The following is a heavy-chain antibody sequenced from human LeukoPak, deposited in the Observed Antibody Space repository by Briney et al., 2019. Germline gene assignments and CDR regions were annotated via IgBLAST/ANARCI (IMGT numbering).Heavy chain of an antibody. CDR3: ATDYYDSSGRWS. Sequence: GGSLRLSCAASGFTVSSNYMSWVRQAPGKGLEWVSVIYSGGSTYYADSVKGRFTISRDNSKNTLYLQMNSLRAEDTAVYYCATDYYDSSGRWSWGQGTLVTVSS. D-gene: IGHD3-22*01. CDR1: GFTVSSNY. V-gene: IGHV3-53*01. J-gene: IGHJ4*02. CDR2: IYSGGST.